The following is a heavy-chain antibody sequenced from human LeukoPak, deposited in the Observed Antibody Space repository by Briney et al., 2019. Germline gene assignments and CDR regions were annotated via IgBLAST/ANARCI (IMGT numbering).Heavy chain of an antibody. CDR3: ARDPYGPSGYFDY. V-gene: IGHV4-59*01. CDR1: GGSISSNY. Sequence: PETLSLTCTVSGGSISSNYWNWIRQPPGKGLEWIGYIYYSGNTNYNPSLKSRVTISVDTSKNQFSLKLSSVTAADTALYYCARDPYGPSGYFDYWGQGTLVTVSS. D-gene: IGHD3-10*01. J-gene: IGHJ4*02. CDR2: IYYSGNT.